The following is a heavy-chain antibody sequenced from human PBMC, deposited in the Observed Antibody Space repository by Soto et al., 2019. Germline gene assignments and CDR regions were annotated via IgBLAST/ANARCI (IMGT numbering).Heavy chain of an antibody. Sequence: GASVKVSCKASGYTFTSYDINWVRQATGQGLEWMGWMNPNSGNTGYAQKFQGRVTMTRNTSISTAYMELSSLRSEDTAVYYCARGVVPHSCSGGSCYHLDCWGQGTLVTVSS. CDR1: GYTFTSYD. J-gene: IGHJ4*02. CDR2: MNPNSGNT. D-gene: IGHD2-15*01. V-gene: IGHV1-8*01. CDR3: ARGVVPHSCSGGSCYHLDC.